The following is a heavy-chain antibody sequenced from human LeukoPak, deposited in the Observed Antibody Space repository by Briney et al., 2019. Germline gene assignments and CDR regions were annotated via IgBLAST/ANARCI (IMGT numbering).Heavy chain of an antibody. V-gene: IGHV3-11*01. Sequence: GGSLRLSCAASGFTFSDYYMSWIRQAPGKGLEWVSYISSSGSTIYYADSVKGRFTISRDNAKNSLYLQMNSLRAEDTAVYYCPRDPYYYDSSGSKVGYWGQGTLVTVSS. CDR1: GFTFSDYY. CDR3: PRDPYYYDSSGSKVGY. J-gene: IGHJ4*02. CDR2: ISSSGSTI. D-gene: IGHD3-22*01.